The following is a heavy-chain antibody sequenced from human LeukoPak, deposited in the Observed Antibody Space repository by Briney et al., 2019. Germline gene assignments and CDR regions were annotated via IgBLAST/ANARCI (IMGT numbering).Heavy chain of an antibody. D-gene: IGHD3-10*01. J-gene: IGHJ5*02. CDR3: TREITMVRGVTTGQFDP. V-gene: IGHV4-39*07. CDR1: GGSISSSSYY. CDR2: IYYSGST. Sequence: SSETLSLTCTVSGGSISSSSYYWGWIRQPPGKGLEWIGSIYYSGSTYYNPSLKSRVTISVDTSKSQFSLKLSSVTAADTAVYYCTREITMVRGVTTGQFDPWGQGTLVTVSS.